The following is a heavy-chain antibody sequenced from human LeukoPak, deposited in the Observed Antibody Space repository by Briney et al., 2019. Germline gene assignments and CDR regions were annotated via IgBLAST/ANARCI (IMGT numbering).Heavy chain of an antibody. V-gene: IGHV3-23*01. CDR2: ISGSGGST. D-gene: IGHD3-22*01. J-gene: IGHJ4*02. Sequence: GGSLRLSCAASGFTFSSYAMSWVRQAPGKGLEWVSAISGSGGSTYYADSVKGRFTISRDNSKNTLYLQMNSLRAEDTAVYYCAKGSYYDSSGSFYFDYWGQGTLVTVSS. CDR3: AKGSYYDSSGSFYFDY. CDR1: GFTFSSYA.